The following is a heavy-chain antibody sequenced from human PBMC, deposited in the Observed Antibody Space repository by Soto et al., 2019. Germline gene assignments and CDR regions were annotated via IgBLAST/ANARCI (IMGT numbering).Heavy chain of an antibody. V-gene: IGHV5-51*01. CDR2: IHPGESDT. D-gene: IGHD2-2*02. J-gene: IGHJ6*02. Sequence: GYSLKISCKSYGYGFTTYWIAWVRQMPGKGLEWMGSIHPGESDTRYSPSFQGQVTISADRSITTAYLQWSSLKASDTAMYYCARHEATYYTFSRMDVWGQGTTVTV. CDR1: GYGFTTYW. CDR3: ARHEATYYTFSRMDV.